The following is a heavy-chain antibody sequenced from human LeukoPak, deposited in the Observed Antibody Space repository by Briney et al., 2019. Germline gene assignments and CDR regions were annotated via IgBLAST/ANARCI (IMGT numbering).Heavy chain of an antibody. Sequence: SETLSLTCTVSGGSISDYYRGWIRQPPGKGLEWIGYFYNSGSSTYNPSLKSRVTISADASKNQFSLKLNSVTAADTAVYYCTRGAGWLIDYWGQGILVTVSS. D-gene: IGHD3-16*01. CDR3: TRGAGWLIDY. CDR1: GGSISDYY. CDR2: FYNSGSS. J-gene: IGHJ4*02. V-gene: IGHV4-59*01.